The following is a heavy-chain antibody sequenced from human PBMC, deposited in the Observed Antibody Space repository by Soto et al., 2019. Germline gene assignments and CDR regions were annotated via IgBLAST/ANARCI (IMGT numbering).Heavy chain of an antibody. D-gene: IGHD3-9*01. CDR3: ARDPLYDIAKAWANTFDY. Sequence: QVQLVQSGAEVKKPGSSVKVSCKASGGTFSSYTISWVRQAPGQGLEWMGRIIPILGIANYAQKFQGRVTITADKYTSTAYMELSSLRSEDTAVYYCARDPLYDIAKAWANTFDYWGQGTLVTVSS. CDR1: GGTFSSYT. V-gene: IGHV1-69*08. CDR2: IIPILGIA. J-gene: IGHJ4*02.